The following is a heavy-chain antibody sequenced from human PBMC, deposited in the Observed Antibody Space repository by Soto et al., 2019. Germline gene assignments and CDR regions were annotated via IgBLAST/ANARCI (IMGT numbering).Heavy chain of an antibody. CDR2: SSNSGTFS. CDR1: GFTFSDYY. Sequence: GGSLRLSCEGSGFTFSDYYISWIRQAPGKGLEWISYSSNSGTFSRYADSVKGRFSISRDNTRNLLYLQMNSLRAEDTAVYYCARSGDNYNRLDYWGQGTPVTVAS. J-gene: IGHJ4*02. V-gene: IGHV3-11*06. CDR3: ARSGDNYNRLDY. D-gene: IGHD1-1*01.